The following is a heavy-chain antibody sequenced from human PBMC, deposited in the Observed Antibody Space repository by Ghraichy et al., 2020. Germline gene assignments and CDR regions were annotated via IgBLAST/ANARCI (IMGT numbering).Heavy chain of an antibody. D-gene: IGHD2-21*01. Sequence: GGSLRLSCAASGFTFSSYSMNWVRQAPGKGLEWVSSISSSSSYIYYADSVKGRFTLSRDNAKNSLYLQMSSLRAEDTAVYYCAGDPNLFVYFDYWGQGTLVTVSS. CDR2: ISSSSSYI. CDR1: GFTFSSYS. CDR3: AGDPNLFVYFDY. J-gene: IGHJ4*02. V-gene: IGHV3-21*01.